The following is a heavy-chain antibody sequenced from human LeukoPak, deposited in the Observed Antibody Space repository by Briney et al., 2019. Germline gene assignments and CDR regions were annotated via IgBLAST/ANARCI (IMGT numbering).Heavy chain of an antibody. CDR1: GGSFSGYY. V-gene: IGHV4-34*01. CDR2: INHSGST. D-gene: IGHD4-17*01. CDR3: ARGQHGDYGY. Sequence: PSETLSLTCAVYGGSFSGYYWSWIRQPPGKGLEWVGEINHSGSTNYNPSLKSRVTISEDTSKNQFALKLSSVTAADTAVYYCARGQHGDYGYWGQGTLVTVSS. J-gene: IGHJ4*02.